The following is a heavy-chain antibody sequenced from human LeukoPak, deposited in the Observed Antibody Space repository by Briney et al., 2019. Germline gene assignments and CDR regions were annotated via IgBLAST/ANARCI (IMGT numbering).Heavy chain of an antibody. J-gene: IGHJ5*02. D-gene: IGHD6-25*01. Sequence: KIGESLKISCKGSGYTFTDYWIAWVRQMPGQGLEWMGIIYPGDSDTRYSPSFQGQVTISADKSTTTAYLQWSSLKASDTAMYFCARLAATASWGQGTLVTVSS. CDR3: ARLAATAS. V-gene: IGHV5-51*01. CDR1: GYTFTDYW. CDR2: IYPGDSDT.